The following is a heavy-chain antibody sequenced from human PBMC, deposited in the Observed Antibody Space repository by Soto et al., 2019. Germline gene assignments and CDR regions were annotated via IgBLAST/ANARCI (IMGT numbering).Heavy chain of an antibody. Sequence: QVQLKESGPGLVEPSGILSLTCAVSGASVTNDNWWSWVRQSSGTGLQWIGEVHHVGSTSYNPSLRSRVTISVDKSKNQSSLKLISVTAADTAVYYCARNSFYDMNVWGQGTTVTVSS. CDR1: GASVTNDNW. J-gene: IGHJ6*02. CDR3: ARNSFYDMNV. D-gene: IGHD2-2*01. CDR2: VHHVGST. V-gene: IGHV4-4*02.